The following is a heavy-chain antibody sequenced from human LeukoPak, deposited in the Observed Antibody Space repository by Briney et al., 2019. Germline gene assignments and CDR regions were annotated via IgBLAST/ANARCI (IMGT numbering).Heavy chain of an antibody. J-gene: IGHJ4*02. CDR2: ISYDGSNE. V-gene: IGHV3-30*18. Sequence: GSLRLSCAASGFSFSSYGMHWVRQAPGKGLEWVAVISYDGSNEYFADSVKGRFTVSRDNSKNTLYLQMNSLRPEDTAVYYCAKDLGVGAYLLFDYITSGLDSWGQGTLVTVSS. D-gene: IGHD2/OR15-2a*01. CDR3: AKDLGVGAYLLFDYITSGLDS. CDR1: GFSFSSYG.